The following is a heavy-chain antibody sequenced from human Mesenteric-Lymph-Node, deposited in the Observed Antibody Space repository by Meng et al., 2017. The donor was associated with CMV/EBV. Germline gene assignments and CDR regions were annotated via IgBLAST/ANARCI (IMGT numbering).Heavy chain of an antibody. J-gene: IGHJ5*02. CDR3: ARSDSGLDP. V-gene: IGHV3-53*01. CDR1: GVTFSDYY. CDR2: IYSGGST. D-gene: IGHD2-15*01. Sequence: GESLKISCAASGVTFSDYYMSWVRQAPGKGLEWVSVIYSGGSTYYADSVQGRFSISRDNSKNTLYLQMNSLRAEDTAVYYCARSDSGLDPWGQGTLVTVSS.